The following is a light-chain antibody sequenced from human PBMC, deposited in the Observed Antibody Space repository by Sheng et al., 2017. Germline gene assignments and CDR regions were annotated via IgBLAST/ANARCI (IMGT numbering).Light chain of an antibody. J-gene: IGKJ5*01. CDR2: AAS. V-gene: IGKV3-15*01. Sequence: EVVLTQSPGTLSLSPGERATLSCRASQSVSDNFLAWYQRRPGQAPRLLIYAASSRATGIPARFSGSGSGTEFTLTISSLQSEDFAVYYCQQYNSWPPLTFGQGTRLEIK. CDR3: QQYNSWPPLT. CDR1: QSVSDN.